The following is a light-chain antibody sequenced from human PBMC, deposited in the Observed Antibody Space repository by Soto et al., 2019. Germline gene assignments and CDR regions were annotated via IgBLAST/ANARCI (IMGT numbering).Light chain of an antibody. CDR1: SSDIGGYNA. Sequence: QSVLTQPASVSGSPGQTITISCTGTSSDIGGYNAVSWYQHHPGKAPKLIIYEVTHRPSGVSDRFSASKSGNTASLTISGLQAEDEADYYCNSFRVSHHYVFGTGTKVTVL. CDR2: EVT. J-gene: IGLJ1*01. CDR3: NSFRVSHHYV. V-gene: IGLV2-14*01.